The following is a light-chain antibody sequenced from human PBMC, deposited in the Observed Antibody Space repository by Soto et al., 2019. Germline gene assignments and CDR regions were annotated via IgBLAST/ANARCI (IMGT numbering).Light chain of an antibody. CDR1: QTIRSNY. CDR2: GAS. Sequence: ETVLTQSPGTLSLSPGERATLSCRASQTIRSNYLAWYRQTPGQAPRLLIYGASNRATGIADRFSGSGSGKDFPLIISRLEHEDFALYYCQQYGSSPWTFGQGTKVEIK. V-gene: IGKV3-20*01. J-gene: IGKJ1*01. CDR3: QQYGSSPWT.